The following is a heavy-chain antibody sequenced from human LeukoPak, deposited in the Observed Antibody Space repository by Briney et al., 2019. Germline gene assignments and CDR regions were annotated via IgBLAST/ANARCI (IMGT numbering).Heavy chain of an antibody. CDR3: ARREDYYDSSGYPYYFDY. J-gene: IGHJ4*02. CDR2: IYPGDSGT. CDR1: GYSFAYYW. D-gene: IGHD3-22*01. V-gene: IGHV5-51*01. Sequence: GESLKISCQGSGYSFAYYWIGWVRQMPGKGLEWMGIIYPGDSGTKYSPSFQGQVTISADKSISTAYLQWSSLKASDTAMYYCARREDYYDSSGYPYYFDYWGQGTLVTVSS.